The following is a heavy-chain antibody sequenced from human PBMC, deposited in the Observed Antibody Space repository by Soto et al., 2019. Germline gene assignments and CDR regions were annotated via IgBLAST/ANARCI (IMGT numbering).Heavy chain of an antibody. CDR1: VGSFSGYY. CDR3: ARGIDY. Sequence: PAETLSLTCAVYVGSFSGYYWSWIRQPPGKGLEWIGEINPSGGTNYNPSLKSRVTISVDTSKNQFSLKLSSVTAADTALYYCARGIDYWGQGTLVTVS. V-gene: IGHV4-34*01. CDR2: INPSGGT. J-gene: IGHJ4*02.